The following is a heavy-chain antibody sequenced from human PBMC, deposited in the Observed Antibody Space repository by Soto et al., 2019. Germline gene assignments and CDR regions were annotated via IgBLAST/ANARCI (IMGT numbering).Heavy chain of an antibody. CDR1: GGTFSSYA. Sequence: SVEVSCKASGGTFSSYAISWVRQAPGQGLEWMGGIIPIFGTANYAQKFQGRVTITADKSTSTAYMELSSLRSEDTAVYYCASLAPVVVAATAYFDYWGQGTLVTVSS. CDR3: ASLAPVVVAATAYFDY. V-gene: IGHV1-69*06. J-gene: IGHJ4*02. D-gene: IGHD2-15*01. CDR2: IIPIFGTA.